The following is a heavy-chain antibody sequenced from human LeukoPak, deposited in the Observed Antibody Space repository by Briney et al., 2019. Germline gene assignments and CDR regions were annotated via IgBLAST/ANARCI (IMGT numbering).Heavy chain of an antibody. Sequence: PGGSLRLSCAASGFTFSSYSLNWVRQAPGKGLEWVSSISSSSSYIYYADSVKGRFTISRDNAKSSLYLQMNSLRAEDTAVYYCARDPYDFWSGSGFDPWGQGTLVTVSS. J-gene: IGHJ5*02. D-gene: IGHD3-3*01. CDR3: ARDPYDFWSGSGFDP. CDR2: ISSSSSYI. V-gene: IGHV3-21*01. CDR1: GFTFSSYS.